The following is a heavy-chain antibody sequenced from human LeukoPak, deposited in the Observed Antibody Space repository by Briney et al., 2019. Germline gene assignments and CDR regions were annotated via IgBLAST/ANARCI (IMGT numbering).Heavy chain of an antibody. V-gene: IGHV4-59*01. D-gene: IGHD6-19*01. J-gene: IGHJ4*02. CDR2: IYNSETT. CDR1: GDSISSYY. Sequence: PSETLSLTCTVSGDSISSYYWSWIRQPPGKGLEWIGYIYNSETTNYNPSLESRVTISEDTSKNQFSLMLTSVTAADTAVYYCAKHGSGWRFDYWGQGTLVTVSS. CDR3: AKHGSGWRFDY.